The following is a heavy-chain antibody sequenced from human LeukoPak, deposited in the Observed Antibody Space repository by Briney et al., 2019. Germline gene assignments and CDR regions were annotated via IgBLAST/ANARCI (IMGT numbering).Heavy chain of an antibody. CDR1: GFTISGYW. D-gene: IGHD6-19*01. V-gene: IGHV3-7*01. CDR3: ARDVVEYTSGWGNFDY. J-gene: IGHJ4*02. CDR2: IKQDGDEK. Sequence: GGSLRLSCAASGFTISGYWMSWVRRAPGKGLEWVANIKQDGDEKYYVDSVKGRLTISRDNAKNSLYLQMNSLRAEDTAVYYCARDVVEYTSGWGNFDYWGQGPLVTVSS.